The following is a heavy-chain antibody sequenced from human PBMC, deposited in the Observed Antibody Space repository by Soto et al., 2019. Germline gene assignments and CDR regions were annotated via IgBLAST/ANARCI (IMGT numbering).Heavy chain of an antibody. CDR1: GYSFTSYW. D-gene: IGHD2-21*02. CDR3: AREVTRLGYYYYMDV. CDR2: IYPGDSDT. V-gene: IGHV5-51*01. J-gene: IGHJ6*03. Sequence: GESLKISCKGSGYSFTSYWIGWVRQMPGKGLEWMGIIYPGDSDTRYSPSFQGQVTISADKSISTAYLQWSSLKASDTAMYYCAREVTRLGYYYYMDVWGKGTTVTVSS.